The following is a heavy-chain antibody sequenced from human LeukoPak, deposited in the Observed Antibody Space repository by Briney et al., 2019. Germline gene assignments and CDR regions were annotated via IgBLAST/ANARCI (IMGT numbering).Heavy chain of an antibody. CDR2: ISYDGSNK. CDR1: GFTFSSYA. Sequence: GGSLRLSCAASGFTFSSYAMHWVRQAPGKGLEWVAVISYDGSNKYYADSVKGRFTISRDNSKNTLYLQINSLRAEDTAVYYCARGRVGATDYFDYWGQGTLVTVSS. J-gene: IGHJ4*02. V-gene: IGHV3-30-3*01. D-gene: IGHD1-26*01. CDR3: ARGRVGATDYFDY.